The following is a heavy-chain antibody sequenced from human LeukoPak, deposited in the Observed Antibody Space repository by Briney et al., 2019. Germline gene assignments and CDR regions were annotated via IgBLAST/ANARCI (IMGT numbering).Heavy chain of an antibody. CDR1: GGSISSYY. V-gene: IGHV4-59*08. CDR2: IYYNGNS. J-gene: IGHJ5*02. Sequence: SETLSLTCSVSGGSISSYYWSWIRQPPGKGLEWIGYIYYNGNSNYSPSLKSRVTIPLDTSKNQFSLKLSSVTAADTAMYYCARRGSGLAWFDPWGQGTLVTVSS. D-gene: IGHD2-15*01. CDR3: ARRGSGLAWFDP.